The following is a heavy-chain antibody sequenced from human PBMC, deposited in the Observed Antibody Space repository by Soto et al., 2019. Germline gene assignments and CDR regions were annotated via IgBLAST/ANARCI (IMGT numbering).Heavy chain of an antibody. V-gene: IGHV4-39*07. J-gene: IGHJ6*02. Sequence: SETLSLTCSVSGGSISRSTYYWGWIRQPPGKGLEWIGSIYYSGSTYYRPSLKSRVTISVDTSKNQFSLKLSSVTAADTAVYYCARELEDYGDGRDYYYYYGMDVWGQVTTVTVSS. CDR1: GGSISRSTYY. D-gene: IGHD4-17*01. CDR3: ARELEDYGDGRDYYYYYGMDV. CDR2: IYYSGST.